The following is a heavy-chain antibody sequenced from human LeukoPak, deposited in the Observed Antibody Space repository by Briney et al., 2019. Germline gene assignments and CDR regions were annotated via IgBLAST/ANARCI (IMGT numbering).Heavy chain of an antibody. CDR1: GGSISSGGYS. Sequence: TLSLACAVSGGSISSGGYSWSWIRQPPGKGLEWIGYIYHSGSTYYNPSLKSRVTISVDRSKNQFSLKLSSVTAADTAVYYCARGITMDRGVITNWFDPWGQGTLVTVSS. J-gene: IGHJ5*02. V-gene: IGHV4-30-2*01. D-gene: IGHD3-10*01. CDR2: IYHSGST. CDR3: ARGITMDRGVITNWFDP.